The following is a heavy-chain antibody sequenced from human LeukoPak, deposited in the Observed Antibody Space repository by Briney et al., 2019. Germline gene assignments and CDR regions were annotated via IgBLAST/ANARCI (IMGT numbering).Heavy chain of an antibody. V-gene: IGHV4-34*01. D-gene: IGHD3-22*01. CDR2: INHSGST. CDR3: ARFGYYYDS. CDR1: GGSFSGYY. J-gene: IGHJ4*02. Sequence: PSETLSLTCAVYGGSFSGYYWSWIRQPPGKGLEWIGEINHSGSTNYNPSLKSRVTISVDKSKNQFSLKLSSVTAADTAVYYCARFGYYYDSWGQGTLVTVSS.